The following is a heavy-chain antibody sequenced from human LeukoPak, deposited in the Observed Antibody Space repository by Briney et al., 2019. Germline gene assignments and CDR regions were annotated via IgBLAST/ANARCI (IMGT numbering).Heavy chain of an antibody. D-gene: IGHD3-3*01. CDR3: AIFGVVIPTPNWFDP. J-gene: IGHJ5*02. CDR2: FIPIFGTA. CDR1: GGTFSSYA. V-gene: IGHV1-69*13. Sequence: ASVKVSCKASGGTFSSYAISWVRQAPGQGLEWMGGFIPIFGTANYAQKFQGRVTITADESTSTAYMELSSLRSEDTAVYYCAIFGVVIPTPNWFDPWGQGTLVTVSS.